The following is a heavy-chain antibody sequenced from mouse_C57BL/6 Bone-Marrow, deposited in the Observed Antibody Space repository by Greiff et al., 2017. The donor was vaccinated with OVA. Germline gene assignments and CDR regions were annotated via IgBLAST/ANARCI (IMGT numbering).Heavy chain of an antibody. CDR3: ARARITTVVASPYAMDY. J-gene: IGHJ4*01. V-gene: IGHV1-69*01. D-gene: IGHD1-1*01. CDR2: IDPSDSYT. Sequence: VQLQQPGAELVMPGASVKLSCKASGYTFTSYWMPWVKQRPGQGLEWIGEIDPSDSYTNYNQKFKGKSTLTVDKSSSTAYMQLSSLTSEDSAVYYCARARITTVVASPYAMDYWGQGTSVTVSS. CDR1: GYTFTSYW.